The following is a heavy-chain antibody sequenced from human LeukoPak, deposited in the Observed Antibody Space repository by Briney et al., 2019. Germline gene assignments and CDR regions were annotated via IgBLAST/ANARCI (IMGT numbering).Heavy chain of an antibody. J-gene: IGHJ4*02. V-gene: IGHV4-59*08. CDR3: ARHGGAYSFDY. D-gene: IGHD2-15*01. CDR1: GGSISNYY. CDR2: IYKSGST. Sequence: SETLSLTCSVSGGSISNYYWSWIRQPPGKELEWIGYIYKSGSTNYSPSLKSRVTISVDTSKNQFSLKLSSVTAADTAVYYCARHGGAYSFDYWGQGTLVTVSP.